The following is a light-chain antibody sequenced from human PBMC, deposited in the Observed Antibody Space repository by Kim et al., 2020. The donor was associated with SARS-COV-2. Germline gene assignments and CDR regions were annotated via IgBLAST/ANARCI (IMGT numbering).Light chain of an antibody. Sequence: SYELTQPSSVSVSPGQTARITCSGDVLAKKYARWFQQKPGQAPVLVIYKDSERPSGIPERFSGSSSGTTVTLTISGAQVEDEADYYCYSAADNIWVFGTGTKVTVL. CDR2: KDS. CDR1: VLAKKY. CDR3: YSAADNIWV. V-gene: IGLV3-27*01. J-gene: IGLJ1*01.